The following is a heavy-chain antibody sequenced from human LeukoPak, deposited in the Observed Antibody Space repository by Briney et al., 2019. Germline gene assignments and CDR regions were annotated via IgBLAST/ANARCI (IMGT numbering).Heavy chain of an antibody. CDR2: MNQDGSEK. J-gene: IGHJ6*02. CDR1: GFTFSDSW. D-gene: IGHD3-16*01. CDR3: ATYTHWVAGDV. Sequence: GGSLRLSCAASGFTFSDSWMSWVRQAPGKGLEWVANMNQDGSEKDYVGSVKGRFTISRDNTRNSLYLQMGSLRAEDTAVYYCATYTHWVAGDVWGQGTTVTVSS. V-gene: IGHV3-7*01.